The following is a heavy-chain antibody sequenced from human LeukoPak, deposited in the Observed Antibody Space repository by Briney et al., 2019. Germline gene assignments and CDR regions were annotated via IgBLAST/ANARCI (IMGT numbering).Heavy chain of an antibody. J-gene: IGHJ3*02. CDR3: ARGPFDI. CDR2: INTDGSNT. V-gene: IGHV3-74*01. Sequence: GGSLRLSCAASGSTFSGYWMHWVRQPPGKGLVWVSRINTDGSNTGYADSVKGRFTISRDNAKNTLYLQMNSLRAEDTAVYYCARGPFDIWGQGTMVTVSS. CDR1: GSTFSGYW.